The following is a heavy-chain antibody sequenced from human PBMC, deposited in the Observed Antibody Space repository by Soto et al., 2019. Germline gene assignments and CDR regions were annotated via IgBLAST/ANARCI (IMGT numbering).Heavy chain of an antibody. CDR3: AREVVGQWLVLGPPRRSYYFDY. V-gene: IGHV3-48*02. J-gene: IGHJ4*02. D-gene: IGHD6-19*01. Sequence: EVQLVESGGGLVQPGGSLRLSCAASGFTFSSYSMNWVRQAPGKGLEWVSYISSSSSTIYYADSVKGRFTISRDNAKNSLYLQMNSLRDEDTAVYYCAREVVGQWLVLGPPRRSYYFDYWGQGTLVTVSS. CDR1: GFTFSSYS. CDR2: ISSSSSTI.